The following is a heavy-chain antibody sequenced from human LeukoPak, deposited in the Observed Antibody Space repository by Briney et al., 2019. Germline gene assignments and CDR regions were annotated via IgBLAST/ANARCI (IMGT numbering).Heavy chain of an antibody. V-gene: IGHV1-2*02. CDR3: ARRLTGIDY. CDR2: INPNGGGT. J-gene: IGHJ4*02. CDR1: GYTFTAYY. Sequence: ASLKVSCKASGYTFTAYYIQWVRQAPGQGLEWMGWINPNGGGTKYAQQFQGRVTMTRDTSISTAYMEVSSLTSDDTAVYYCARRLTGIDYWGQGTLVTVSS. D-gene: IGHD1-14*01.